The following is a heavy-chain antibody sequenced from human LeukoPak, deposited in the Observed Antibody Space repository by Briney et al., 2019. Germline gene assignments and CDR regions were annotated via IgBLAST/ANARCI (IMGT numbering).Heavy chain of an antibody. CDR1: GFTFNSYA. Sequence: GGSLRLSCAASGFTFNSYAMSWVRQAPGKGLEWVSTISGSGDRTSYADSVKGRFTISRDNSKNTLFLQMNSLRAEDTAVYYCAKDRIGGVAVAGKGRWFDPWGQGTLVTVSS. D-gene: IGHD6-19*01. CDR3: AKDRIGGVAVAGKGRWFDP. V-gene: IGHV3-23*01. J-gene: IGHJ5*02. CDR2: ISGSGDRT.